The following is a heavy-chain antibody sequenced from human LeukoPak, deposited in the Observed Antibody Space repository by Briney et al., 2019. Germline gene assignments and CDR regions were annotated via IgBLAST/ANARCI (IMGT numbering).Heavy chain of an antibody. J-gene: IGHJ3*02. CDR2: ISSSGSTI. CDR3: ARVTTDSYDSSGYHDAFDI. CDR1: EFTFSDFY. V-gene: IGHV3-11*01. D-gene: IGHD3-22*01. Sequence: GGSLRLSCAASEFTFSDFYMSWIRQAPGKGLEWDSYISSSGSTIYFADSVKGRFTISRDNAKNSLYLQMNSLRVEDTAVYYCARVTTDSYDSSGYHDAFDIWGQGTMVTVSS.